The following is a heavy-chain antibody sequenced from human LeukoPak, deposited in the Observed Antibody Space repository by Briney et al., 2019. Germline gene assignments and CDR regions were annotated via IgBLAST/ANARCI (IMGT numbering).Heavy chain of an antibody. CDR2: ISSSGGTT. CDR3: GKPLWVRGVTHYDLTYYGMDV. V-gene: IGHV3-64*05. D-gene: IGHD3-10*01. J-gene: IGHJ6*02. CDR1: GFPFSSYA. Sequence: GGSLRLSCSASGFPFSSYAMHWVRQAPGKGLEYVSAISSSGGTTYYADSVKGRFTISRGNSKNTLYVQMSSLRVEDTAVYYCGKPLWVRGVTHYDLTYYGMDVWGQGTTVTVSS.